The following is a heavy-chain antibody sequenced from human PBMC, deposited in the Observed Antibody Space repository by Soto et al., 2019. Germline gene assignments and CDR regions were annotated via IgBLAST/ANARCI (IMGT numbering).Heavy chain of an antibody. CDR1: GFTFNNYA. CDR2: ISATGGST. D-gene: IGHD3-10*01. CDR3: AKIPSVYYYGSGSSKSFDY. V-gene: IGHV3-23*01. J-gene: IGHJ4*02. Sequence: PGGSLRLSCAASGFTFNNYAMNWVRQAPGKGLEWVATISATGGSTYYADSVKGRFTISRDNSKNTLYLQMNSLRAEDTAVYYCAKIPSVYYYGSGSSKSFDYWGQGTLVTVSS.